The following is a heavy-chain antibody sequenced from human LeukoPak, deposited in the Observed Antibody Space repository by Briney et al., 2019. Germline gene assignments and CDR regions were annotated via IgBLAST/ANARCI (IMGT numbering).Heavy chain of an antibody. CDR1: GYTFNSYY. J-gene: IGHJ4*02. CDR3: ARDRGLLYGSSGCRDY. CDR2: KNPCGVTT. V-gene: IGHV1-46*02. Sequence: SDKVPCKACGYTFNSYYMLWGLQPPGPGLEGGGIKNPCGVTTSYSQKFQSRVTMTRATSPSTVYMELSTLTSEDTAVYYCARDRGLLYGSSGCRDYWGQGILITVS. D-gene: IGHD6-19*01.